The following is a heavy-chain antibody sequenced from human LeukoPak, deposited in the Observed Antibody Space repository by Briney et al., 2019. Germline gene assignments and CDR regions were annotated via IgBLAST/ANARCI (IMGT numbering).Heavy chain of an antibody. D-gene: IGHD6-13*01. CDR2: MNPNSGNT. J-gene: IGHJ4*02. CDR1: GYTFTNYD. V-gene: IGHV1-8*01. Sequence: GASVRVSCKASGYTFTNYDINWVRQASGQGLEWMGWMNPNSGNTGSAQKFQGRVTMTSNTSISTANMELSSLRSEDTAVYYCARGLRREQQLLRAFDYWGQGTPVTVSS. CDR3: ARGLRREQQLLRAFDY.